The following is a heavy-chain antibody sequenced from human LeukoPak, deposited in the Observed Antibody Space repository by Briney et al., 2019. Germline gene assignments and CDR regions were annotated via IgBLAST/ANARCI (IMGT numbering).Heavy chain of an antibody. CDR1: GFPFDNYG. V-gene: IGHV3-20*04. CDR2: ITWNGGIT. Sequence: GGSLGLSCAASGFPFDNYGMAWVRQGPGKGLEWVSGITWNGGITAYADSVKGRFTISRDNAKNSLYLQMTSLRAEDTALYYCARDGPVAGVELDQWGQGTLVTVSS. D-gene: IGHD6-19*01. J-gene: IGHJ4*02. CDR3: ARDGPVAGVELDQ.